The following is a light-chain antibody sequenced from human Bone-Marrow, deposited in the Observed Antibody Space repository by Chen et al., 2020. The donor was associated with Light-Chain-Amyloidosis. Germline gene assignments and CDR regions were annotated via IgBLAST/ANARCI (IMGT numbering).Light chain of an antibody. V-gene: IGLV3-21*02. CDR2: DDS. CDR1: NIGSTS. CDR3: QVWDRSSDRPV. J-gene: IGLJ3*02. Sequence: SYVLTQPSPVSVAPGQTATTACGGNNIGSTSVHWYQQTPDQAPLLVVYDDSDRPSGIPGRLSGSNSGNTATLTISRVEAGDEADYYCQVWDRSSDRPVFGGGTKLTVL.